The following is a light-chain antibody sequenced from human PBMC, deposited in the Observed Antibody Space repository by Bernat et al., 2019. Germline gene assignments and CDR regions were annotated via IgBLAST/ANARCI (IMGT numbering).Light chain of an antibody. Sequence: DIQMTQSPSSLSASVGDRVTITCRARQSISSYLNWYQQKPGKAPKLLIYAASSLQIGVPSRFSGSGSGTDFTLTISSLQPEDFATYYCQQGYSTPRTFGQGTKLEIK. CDR1: QSISSY. V-gene: IGKV1-39*01. CDR2: AAS. CDR3: QQGYSTPRT. J-gene: IGKJ2*01.